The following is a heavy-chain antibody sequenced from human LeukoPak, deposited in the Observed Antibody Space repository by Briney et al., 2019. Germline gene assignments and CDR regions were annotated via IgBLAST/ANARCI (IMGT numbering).Heavy chain of an antibody. CDR3: TGHYGMNV. V-gene: IGHV3-7*01. Sequence: GGSLRLSCAASGFTFSSYWMTWIRQAPGKGLEWVANIKQDGSEKYYVDSVRGRFTISRDNARNSLYLQMHSLRAEDTAVFYCTGHYGMNVWGQGTTVTVSS. CDR1: GFTFSSYW. CDR2: IKQDGSEK. J-gene: IGHJ6*02.